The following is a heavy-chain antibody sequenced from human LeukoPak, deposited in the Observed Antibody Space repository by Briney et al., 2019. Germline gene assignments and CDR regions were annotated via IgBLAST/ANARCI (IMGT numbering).Heavy chain of an antibody. V-gene: IGHV3-21*04. J-gene: IGHJ3*02. Sequence: GGSLRLSCAASGFTFSSYSMNWVRQAPGKGLEWVSSISSSSSYIYYADSVKGRFTISRDNAKNSLYLQMNSLRAEDTALYYCAKEMMAIVGGTTSAFDMWGQGTMVTVSS. CDR3: AKEMMAIVGGTTSAFDM. CDR1: GFTFSSYS. CDR2: ISSSSSYI. D-gene: IGHD1-26*01.